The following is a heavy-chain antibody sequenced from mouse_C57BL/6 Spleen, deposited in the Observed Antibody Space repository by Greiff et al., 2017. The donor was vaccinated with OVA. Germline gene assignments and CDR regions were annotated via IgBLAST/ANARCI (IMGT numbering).Heavy chain of an antibody. Sequence: VQLKQSGGDLVKPGGSLKLSCAASGFTFSSYGMSWVRQTPDKRLEWVATISSGGSYTYYPDSVKGRFTISRDNAKNTLYLQMSSLKSEDTAMYYCARAITTVVDWYFDVWGTGTTVTVSS. D-gene: IGHD1-1*01. CDR2: ISSGGSYT. CDR1: GFTFSSYG. V-gene: IGHV5-6*01. CDR3: ARAITTVVDWYFDV. J-gene: IGHJ1*03.